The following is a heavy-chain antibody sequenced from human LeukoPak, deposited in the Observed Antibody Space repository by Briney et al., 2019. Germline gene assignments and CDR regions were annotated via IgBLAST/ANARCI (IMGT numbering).Heavy chain of an antibody. D-gene: IGHD3-22*01. CDR2: IRSSGSLI. CDR1: GFTFSSYA. J-gene: IGHJ3*02. V-gene: IGHV3-48*03. Sequence: GGSLRLSCAASGFTFSSYAIHWVRQAPGKGLEWVAFIRSSGSLIYYAESVKGRFTISRDNSRNSLYLQMNSLRVEDTAVYYCARNFYETTGFYYDAFDIWGQGTAVTVSS. CDR3: ARNFYETTGFYYDAFDI.